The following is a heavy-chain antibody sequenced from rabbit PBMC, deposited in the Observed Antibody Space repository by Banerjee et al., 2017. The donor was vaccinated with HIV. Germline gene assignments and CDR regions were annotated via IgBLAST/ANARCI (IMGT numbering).Heavy chain of an antibody. CDR3: ARSGIDISAYLSL. CDR1: GFSFSSSYW. Sequence: QEQLEESGGDLVKPEGSLTLTCTASGFSFSSSYWICWVRQAPGKGLEWIARISTNTGRTYHASWAKGRFTISKTSSTTVTLQVTSLTAADTATYFCARSGIDISAYLSLWGPGTLVTVS. D-gene: IGHD1-1*01. J-gene: IGHJ4*01. V-gene: IGHV1S45*01. CDR2: ISTNTGRT.